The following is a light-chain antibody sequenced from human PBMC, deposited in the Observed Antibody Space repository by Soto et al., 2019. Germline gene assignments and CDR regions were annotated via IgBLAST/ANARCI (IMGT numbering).Light chain of an antibody. V-gene: IGKV1-5*03. CDR3: QHYNSYSEA. J-gene: IGKJ1*01. Sequence: DIQMTQSPSTLSGSVGGRVPISSRASQTISSWLAWYQQKPGKAPKIMIYKASTLKSGVPSRFSGSRSGTECTLTISSLQPDDVATYYCQHYNSYSEALGQGTKVDI. CDR1: QTISSW. CDR2: KAS.